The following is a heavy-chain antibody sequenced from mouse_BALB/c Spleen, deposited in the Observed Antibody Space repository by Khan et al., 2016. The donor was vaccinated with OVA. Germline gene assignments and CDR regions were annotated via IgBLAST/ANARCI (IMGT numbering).Heavy chain of an antibody. CDR3: ARSKYLARY. CDR2: IWAGGST. V-gene: IGHV2-9*02. Sequence: QVQLKESGPGLVAPSQSLSITCTVYGYSLTRYGVHWVRQPPGKGLEWLGLIWAGGSTKYNWVLMSRLSISIDNSKSLVFLKMNSLQTDDTALYYCARSKYLARYWGQGTTLTVSS. D-gene: IGHD3-3*01. CDR1: GYSLTRYG. J-gene: IGHJ2*01.